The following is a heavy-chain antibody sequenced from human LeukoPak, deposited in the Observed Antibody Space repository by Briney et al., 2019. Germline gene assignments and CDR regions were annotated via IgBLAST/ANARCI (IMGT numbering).Heavy chain of an antibody. Sequence: SGTLSLTCTVAGGSISSSFHHWDWIRQAPGKGLEWMGSLLYTGNTWYNPSLKSRITMSVDTSKNQFSLRLSSVNAADTALYYCARRGSGNGGTYAGMDVWGQGTSVTVSS. CDR2: LLYTGNT. CDR3: ARRGSGNGGTYAGMDV. V-gene: IGHV4-39*01. CDR1: GGSISSSFHH. D-gene: IGHD2-15*01. J-gene: IGHJ6*02.